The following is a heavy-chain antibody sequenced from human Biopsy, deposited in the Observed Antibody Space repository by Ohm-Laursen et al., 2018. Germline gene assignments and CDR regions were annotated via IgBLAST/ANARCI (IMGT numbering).Heavy chain of an antibody. CDR3: AADINVWNVNY. Sequence: GASVKVSCKDSGYAVTEFSMHWVRQAPGKGLEWMGGFAPENGKTIYAQKFQGRITMTEDTSTDTAYMELSSLRSEDTAVYYCAADINVWNVNYWGQGTQVTVSS. D-gene: IGHD1-1*01. CDR1: GYAVTEFS. J-gene: IGHJ4*02. V-gene: IGHV1-24*01. CDR2: FAPENGKT.